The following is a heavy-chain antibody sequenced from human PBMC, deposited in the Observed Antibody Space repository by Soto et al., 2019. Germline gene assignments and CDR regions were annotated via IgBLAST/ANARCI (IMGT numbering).Heavy chain of an antibody. CDR1: GFTFSSNN. CDR3: ARDSGEWELLYDAFDI. J-gene: IGHJ3*02. CDR2: ITSNSDTI. V-gene: IGHV3-48*02. D-gene: IGHD1-26*01. Sequence: EVQLVESGGGVVQPGGSLRLSCAASGFTFSSNNMNWVRQAPGKGLEWLSYITSNSDTIYYADSVKGRFTISRDNAKNXLYLQMNSLRDEDTAVYYCARDSGEWELLYDAFDIWGQGTLVTVSS.